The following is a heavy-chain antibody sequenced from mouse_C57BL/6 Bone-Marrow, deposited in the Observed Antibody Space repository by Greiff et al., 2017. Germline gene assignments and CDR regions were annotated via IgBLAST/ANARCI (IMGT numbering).Heavy chain of an antibody. CDR1: GYTVTDHE. CDR3: TVLYYYGSSYY. Sequence: QVQLQQSGAELVRPGASVTLSCKATGYTVTDHEMHWVKQTPVHGQEWIGAIDSETGGAAYNQKFKGKAILIADKPSSTAYMELRSLTSEDTAVYYCTVLYYYGSSYYWGQGATLTVSS. CDR2: IDSETGGA. J-gene: IGHJ2*01. V-gene: IGHV1-15*01. D-gene: IGHD1-1*01.